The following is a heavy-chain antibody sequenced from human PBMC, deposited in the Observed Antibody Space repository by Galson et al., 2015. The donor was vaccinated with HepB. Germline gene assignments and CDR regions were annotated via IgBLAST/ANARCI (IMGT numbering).Heavy chain of an antibody. D-gene: IGHD2-15*01. CDR1: GGSISSYY. CDR2: IYYSGST. CDR3: ASSPLYCSGGSCYSVDYFDY. Sequence: ETLSLTCTVSGGSISSYYWSWIRQPPGKGLEWIGYIYYSGSTNYNPSLKSRVTISVDTSKNQFSLKLSSVTAADTAVYYCASSPLYCSGGSCYSVDYFDYWGQGTLVTVSS. V-gene: IGHV4-59*01. J-gene: IGHJ4*02.